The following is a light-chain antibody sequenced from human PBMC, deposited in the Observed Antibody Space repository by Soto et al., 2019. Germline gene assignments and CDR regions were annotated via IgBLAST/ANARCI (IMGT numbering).Light chain of an antibody. CDR2: DVT. CDR1: SSDVGGYNF. J-gene: IGLJ1*01. CDR3: CSHNTIGTLQV. Sequence: QSALTQPRSVSGSPGQSVTISCTGTSSDVGGYNFVSWYQQYPGKAPKLIIYDVTKGPSGVPDRFSGSKSGNTASLTISGLQTDDEADYYCCSHNTIGTLQVFGPGTKVTVL. V-gene: IGLV2-11*01.